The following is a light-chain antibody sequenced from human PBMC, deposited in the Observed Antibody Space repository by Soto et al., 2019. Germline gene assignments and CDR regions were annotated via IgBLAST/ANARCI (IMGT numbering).Light chain of an antibody. V-gene: IGKV3-15*01. Sequence: EIVMTQSPANLSVSPGESVSLSCRASQTISDNLAWYQQKPGLPPRLLIYHTSTRASGVPARFSGSGSGTDFSLTIRSLQSEDFAVYYCQRYDNWPLIFGGATKVHSK. CDR3: QRYDNWPLI. CDR1: QTISDN. CDR2: HTS. J-gene: IGKJ4*01.